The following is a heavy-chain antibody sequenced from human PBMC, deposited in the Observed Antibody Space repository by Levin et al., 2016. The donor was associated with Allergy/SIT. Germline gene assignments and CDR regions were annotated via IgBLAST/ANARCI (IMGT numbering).Heavy chain of an antibody. CDR3: ARGLVRDYYYAMDV. V-gene: IGHV4-34*01. CDR2: ITYSGGT. CDR1: GGSFSGYY. D-gene: IGHD6-6*01. J-gene: IGHJ6*02. Sequence: SETLSLTCAVYGGSFSGYYWSWVRQSPAKGLEWIGEITYSGGTNYNPSLKSRVTISIDTSKNQFSMNLSSPTAADTAIYYCARGLVRDYYYAMDVWGQGTTVTVSS.